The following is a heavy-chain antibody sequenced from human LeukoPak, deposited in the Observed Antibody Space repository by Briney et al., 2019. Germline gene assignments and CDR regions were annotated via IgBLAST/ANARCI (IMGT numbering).Heavy chain of an antibody. CDR3: ARVRIVGATNY. J-gene: IGHJ4*02. CDR2: ISSSSNTI. D-gene: IGHD1-26*01. CDR1: GFIFSSNS. V-gene: IGHV3-48*04. Sequence: GGSLRLSCAASGFIFSSNSMNWVRQAPGKGLEWVSYISSSSNTIYYADSVKGRFTISRDNAKNSLYLQMNSLRAEDTAVYYCARVRIVGATNYWGQGTLVTVSS.